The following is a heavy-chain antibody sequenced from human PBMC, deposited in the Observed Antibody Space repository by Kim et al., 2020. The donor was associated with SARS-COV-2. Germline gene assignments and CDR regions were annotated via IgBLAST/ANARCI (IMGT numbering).Heavy chain of an antibody. Sequence: GGSLRLSCAASGFTFDDYTMHWVRQAPGKGLQWVSLITWDGGSTFYADSVKGRFSISRDNSKNSLYLQMNSLRTEDTALYYCAKDMLYCSSTSCYRHGNYYYYAMDVWGQGTTVTVSS. CDR1: GFTFDDYT. CDR2: ITWDGGST. D-gene: IGHD2-2*02. V-gene: IGHV3-43*01. CDR3: AKDMLYCSSTSCYRHGNYYYYAMDV. J-gene: IGHJ6*02.